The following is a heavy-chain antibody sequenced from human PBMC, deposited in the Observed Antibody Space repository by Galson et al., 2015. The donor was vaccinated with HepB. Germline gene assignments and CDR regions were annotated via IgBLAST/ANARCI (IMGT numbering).Heavy chain of an antibody. V-gene: IGHV6-1*01. CDR1: GDSVSSRTAS. Sequence: CAISGDSVSSRTASWNWIRQSPSRGLEWLGRTYYRSQWYSEYSASVRGRMTISPDTSENQFSLHLNSVTPEDTAIYFCARAWTSRPSTRQTDHFDYWGQGTLVTVSS. CDR3: ARAWTSRPSTRQTDHFDY. D-gene: IGHD1-1*01. CDR2: TYYRSQWYS. J-gene: IGHJ4*02.